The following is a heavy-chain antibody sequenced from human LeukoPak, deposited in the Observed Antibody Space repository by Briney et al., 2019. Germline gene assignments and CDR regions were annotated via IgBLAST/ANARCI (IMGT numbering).Heavy chain of an antibody. CDR1: GYSFTSYW. V-gene: IGHV5-51*01. J-gene: IGHJ4*02. D-gene: IGHD3-22*01. CDR3: ARDRSSKYYYDSSGYYPLLDY. CDR2: IYPGDSDT. Sequence: GESLKISCKGSGYSFTSYWIGWVRQMPGKGLEWMGIIYPGDSDTRYSPSFQGQVTISADKSISTAYLQWSSLKASDTAMYYCARDRSSKYYYDSSGYYPLLDYWGQGTLVTVSS.